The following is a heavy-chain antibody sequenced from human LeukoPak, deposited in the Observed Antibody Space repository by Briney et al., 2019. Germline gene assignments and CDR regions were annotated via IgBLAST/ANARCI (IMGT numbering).Heavy chain of an antibody. Sequence: ASVKVPCKASGYTFTSYDINWVRQATGQGLEWMGWMNPNSGNTGYAQKFQGRVTMTRNTAISTAYMELSSLRSEDTAVYYCARGVDCSSTSCYRWGDRWFDPWGQGTLVAVSS. CDR2: MNPNSGNT. J-gene: IGHJ5*02. CDR3: ARGVDCSSTSCYRWGDRWFDP. V-gene: IGHV1-8*01. CDR1: GYTFTSYD. D-gene: IGHD2-2*02.